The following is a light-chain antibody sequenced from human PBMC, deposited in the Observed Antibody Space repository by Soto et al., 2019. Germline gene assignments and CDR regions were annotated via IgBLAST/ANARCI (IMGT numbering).Light chain of an antibody. J-gene: IGLJ1*01. CDR1: SSDVGAYAS. CDR2: EVS. CDR3: TSYTSDNRSYV. Sequence: LTQPRSVSGSPGQSVTISCTGTSSDVGAYASVSWYQQHPGKAPKLMIYEVSNRPSGVSNRFSGSKSANTASLTISGLQAEDEAHYYCTSYTSDNRSYVFGTGTKVTVL. V-gene: IGLV2-14*01.